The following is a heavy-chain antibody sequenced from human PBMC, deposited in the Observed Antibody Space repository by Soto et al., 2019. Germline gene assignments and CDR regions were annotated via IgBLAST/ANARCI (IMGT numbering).Heavy chain of an antibody. V-gene: IGHV6-1*01. J-gene: IGHJ6*02. Sequence: QSPTLSLTCAISGDRVSSNSAAWNWIRQSPSRGLEWLGRTYYRSKWYNDYAGSVKSRITINPDTSKNQFSLQLNSVTPEDTAVYYCARGGLGGGPESPYYYYGMDVWGQGTTVTVSS. D-gene: IGHD3-16*01. CDR1: GDRVSSNSAA. CDR3: ARGGLGGGPESPYYYYGMDV. CDR2: TYYRSKWYN.